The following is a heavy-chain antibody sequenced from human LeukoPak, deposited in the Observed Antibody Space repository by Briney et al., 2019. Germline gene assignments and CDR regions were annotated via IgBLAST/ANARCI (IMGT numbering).Heavy chain of an antibody. CDR3: ARTPLRGQTVDD. CDR1: GFTFSSYG. V-gene: IGHV3-33*01. Sequence: GRSLRLSCAASGFTFSSYGMHWVRQAPGRGLEWVAVIWYDGSNKYYADSVKGRFTISRDNSNNALYLQMSSLRAEDTAVYYCARTPLRGQTVDDWGQGTLVTVSS. D-gene: IGHD3-16*01. J-gene: IGHJ4*02. CDR2: IWYDGSNK.